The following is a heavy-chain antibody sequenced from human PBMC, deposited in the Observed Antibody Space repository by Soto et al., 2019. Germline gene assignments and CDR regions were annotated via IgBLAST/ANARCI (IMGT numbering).Heavy chain of an antibody. CDR1: GGSIISYY. J-gene: IGHJ5*02. CDR3: ARGSVITTTLDWFDP. CDR2: IYYSGGT. Sequence: PSETLSLTCTFSGGSIISYYWSWIRQPPGKGLEWIGYIYYSGGTNYNPSLKSRVTISVDTSKNQFSLKLNSVTAADTAVYYCARGSVITTTLDWFDPWGQGTLVTVSS. V-gene: IGHV4-59*01. D-gene: IGHD2-15*01.